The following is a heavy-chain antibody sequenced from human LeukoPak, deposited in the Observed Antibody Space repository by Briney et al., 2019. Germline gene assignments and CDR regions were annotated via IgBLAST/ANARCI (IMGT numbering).Heavy chain of an antibody. Sequence: GESLKISCKGSGYSFTSYWIGWVRQMPGKGLEWMGIIYPGDSDTRYSPSFQGQVTISADKSISTAYLQWSSLKASDTAMYYCARHLAPWEDERSLDYWGQGTLVTVSS. CDR1: GYSFTSYW. CDR3: ARHLAPWEDERSLDY. CDR2: IYPGDSDT. V-gene: IGHV5-51*01. J-gene: IGHJ4*02. D-gene: IGHD1-26*01.